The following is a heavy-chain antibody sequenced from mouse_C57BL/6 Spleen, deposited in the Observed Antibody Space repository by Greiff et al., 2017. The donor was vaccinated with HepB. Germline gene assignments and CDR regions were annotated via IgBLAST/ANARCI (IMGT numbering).Heavy chain of an antibody. V-gene: IGHV1-22*01. J-gene: IGHJ4*01. CDR1: GYTFTDYN. CDR2: INPNNGGT. CDR3: ARYYSNYLYAMDY. D-gene: IGHD2-5*01. Sequence: EVMLVESGPELVKPGASVKMSCKASGYTFTDYNMHWVKQSHGKSLEWIGYINPNNGGTSYNQKFKGKATLTVNKSSSTAYMELRSLTSEDSAVYYCARYYSNYLYAMDYWGQGTSVTVSS.